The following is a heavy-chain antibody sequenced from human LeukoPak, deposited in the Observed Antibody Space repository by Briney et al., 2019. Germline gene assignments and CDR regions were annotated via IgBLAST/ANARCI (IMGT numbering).Heavy chain of an antibody. CDR3: ARNSGWLDY. D-gene: IGHD6-19*01. Sequence: SQTLSLTCAISGDTVSSNSAAWKWIRQSPSRGLEWLGRQYYRSKWKYDYAVSVKSRITINPDTSKNQVSPQLTSVTPEDTAVYICARNSGWLDYWGQGTLVTVSS. V-gene: IGHV6-1*01. CDR2: QYYRSKWKY. CDR1: GDTVSSNSAA. J-gene: IGHJ4*02.